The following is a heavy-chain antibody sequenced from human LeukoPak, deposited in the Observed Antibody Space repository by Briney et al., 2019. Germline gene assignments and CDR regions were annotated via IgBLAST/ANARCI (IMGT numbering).Heavy chain of an antibody. V-gene: IGHV7-4-1*02. J-gene: IGHJ4*02. CDR2: INTNTGNP. Sequence: ASVKVSCKASGYTFTSYAMNWVRQAPGQGLEWMGWINTNTGNPTYAQGFTGRFVFSLDTSVSTAYLQISSLKAEDTAVYYCARDSSVGIIVVVPAALDYWGQGTLVTVSS. CDR1: GYTFTSYA. D-gene: IGHD2-2*01. CDR3: ARDSSVGIIVVVPAALDY.